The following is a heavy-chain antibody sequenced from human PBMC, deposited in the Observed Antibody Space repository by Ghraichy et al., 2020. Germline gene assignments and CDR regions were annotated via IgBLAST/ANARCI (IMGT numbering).Heavy chain of an antibody. CDR1: GFTFSSYG. V-gene: IGHV3-30*02. D-gene: IGHD1-26*01. CDR3: AKDPRGWELQHGMDV. CDR2: IRYDGSNK. Sequence: GGSLRLSCAASGFTFSSYGMHWVRQAPGKGLEWVAFIRYDGSNKYYADSVKGRFTISRDNSKNTLYLQMNSLRAEDTAVYYCAKDPRGWELQHGMDVWGQGTTVTVSS. J-gene: IGHJ6*02.